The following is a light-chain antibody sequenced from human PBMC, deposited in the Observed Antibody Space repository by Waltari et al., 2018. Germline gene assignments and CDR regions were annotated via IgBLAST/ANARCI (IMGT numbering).Light chain of an antibody. CDR1: QSVRNF. J-gene: IGKJ1*01. CDR2: ATS. Sequence: QMTQSPSSLSASVGDRVTITCRASQSVRNFVNWYQQEPGKAPKLLIYATSSLQTGVPSRFSGSGSGTDFTISISSLQPEDFAIYFCQQGYMTPRTFGQGTKVEIK. CDR3: QQGYMTPRT. V-gene: IGKV1-39*01.